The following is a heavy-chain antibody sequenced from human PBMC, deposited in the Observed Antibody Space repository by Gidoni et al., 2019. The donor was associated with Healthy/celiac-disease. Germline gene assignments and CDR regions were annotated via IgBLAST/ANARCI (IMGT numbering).Heavy chain of an antibody. CDR2: ISAYNGNT. V-gene: IGHV1-18*01. CDR1: GYTVTSSG. Sequence: QVQLVQSGAEVKKPGASVKVSCKASGYTVTSSGISWLRQAPGQGLEWMGWISAYNGNTNYAQKLQGRVTMTTDTSTSTAYMELRSLRSDDTAVYYCAREGWIAVAGGHPRADYYYYYMDVWGKGTTVTVSS. CDR3: AREGWIAVAGGHPRADYYYYYMDV. J-gene: IGHJ6*03. D-gene: IGHD6-19*01.